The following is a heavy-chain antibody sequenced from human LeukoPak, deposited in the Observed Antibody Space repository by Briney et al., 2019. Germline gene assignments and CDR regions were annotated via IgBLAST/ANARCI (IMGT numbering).Heavy chain of an antibody. CDR2: ISGYNGNT. Sequence: ASVKVSCKASGYTFTNYGISWVRQAPGQGLEWMGWISGYNGNTKYAQKLQGRVTMTTDTSTSTAYTELRRLRSDDTAVYYCARDPYDPLTGRYSGSGGDYWGQGTLVTVSS. CDR3: ARDPYDPLTGRYSGSGGDY. J-gene: IGHJ4*02. D-gene: IGHD3-9*01. CDR1: GYTFTNYG. V-gene: IGHV1-18*01.